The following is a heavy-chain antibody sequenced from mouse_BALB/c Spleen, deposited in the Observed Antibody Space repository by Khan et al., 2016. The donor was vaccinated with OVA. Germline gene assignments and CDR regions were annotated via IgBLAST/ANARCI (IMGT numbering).Heavy chain of an antibody. CDR1: GYTFSSYY. Sequence: QVQLKQSGAELVKTWASVKLSCKASGYTFSSYYLYWVKQRPGQGLEWIGEINPNNGGSNFNEKFKSKATLTVDKSSYTAYMQLSSLTSEDSAVYYCTRSGYGSFAYWGQGTLVTVSA. V-gene: IGHV1S81*02. CDR3: TRSGYGSFAY. D-gene: IGHD2-2*01. CDR2: INPNNGGS. J-gene: IGHJ3*01.